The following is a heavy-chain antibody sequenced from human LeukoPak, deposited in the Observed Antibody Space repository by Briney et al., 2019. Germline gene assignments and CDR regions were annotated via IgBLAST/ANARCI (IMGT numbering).Heavy chain of an antibody. J-gene: IGHJ3*02. V-gene: IGHV1-8*03. CDR2: MNPNSGIT. CDR1: GYTFTSYD. D-gene: IGHD3-16*02. CDR3: ASYLLHDAFDI. Sequence: ASVKVSCKASGYTFTSYDINWVRQATGQGLEWMGWMNPNSGITGYAQKFQGRVTITRNTSISTAYMELSSLRSEDTAVYYCASYLLHDAFDIWGQGTMVTVSS.